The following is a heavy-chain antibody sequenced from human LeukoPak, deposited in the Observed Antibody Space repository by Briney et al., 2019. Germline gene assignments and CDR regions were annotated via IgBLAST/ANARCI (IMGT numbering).Heavy chain of an antibody. Sequence: GSLRLSCAASGFTFSSFAMSWVRQAPGKGLEWIGEINHGGSTHYNPSLKSRVTISVDTSKNKFSLRLTSMTAADTAVYYCARVPLPDDYGDEASDAFDIWGQGTMVTVSS. J-gene: IGHJ3*02. V-gene: IGHV4-34*01. CDR1: GFTFSSFA. CDR2: INHGGST. D-gene: IGHD4-17*01. CDR3: ARVPLPDDYGDEASDAFDI.